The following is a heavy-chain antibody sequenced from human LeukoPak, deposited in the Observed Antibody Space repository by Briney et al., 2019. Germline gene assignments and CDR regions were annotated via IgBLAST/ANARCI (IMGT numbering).Heavy chain of an antibody. Sequence: GASVKVSCKASGYTFTSYGISWVRQAPGQGLEWMGWTSAYTGNTNYAQKLQGRVTMTTVTSTTTAYMELRSLISDDTAVYYCARIYFGSGSFAFDIWGQGTMVTVSS. CDR3: ARIYFGSGSFAFDI. D-gene: IGHD3-10*01. CDR2: TSAYTGNT. V-gene: IGHV1-18*01. J-gene: IGHJ3*02. CDR1: GYTFTSYG.